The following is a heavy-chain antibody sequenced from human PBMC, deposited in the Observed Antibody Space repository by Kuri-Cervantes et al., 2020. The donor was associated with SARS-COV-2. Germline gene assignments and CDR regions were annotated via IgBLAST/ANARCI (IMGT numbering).Heavy chain of an antibody. Sequence: GESLKISCAASGFTFSDYYMSWIRQAPGKGLEWVSYISSSGGIYMQYADSVKGRFTISRDNAKKSLYLEMNSLRAEDTAVYYCARQGYCSGGSCYSGAMDVWGQGTLVTVSS. CDR2: ISSSGGIYM. J-gene: IGHJ6*02. CDR1: GFTFSDYY. V-gene: IGHV3-11*01. D-gene: IGHD2-15*01. CDR3: ARQGYCSGGSCYSGAMDV.